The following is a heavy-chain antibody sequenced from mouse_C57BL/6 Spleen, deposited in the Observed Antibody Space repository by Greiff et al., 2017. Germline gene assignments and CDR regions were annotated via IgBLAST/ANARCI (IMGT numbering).Heavy chain of an antibody. Sequence: VKLMESGPELVKPGASVKISCKASGYAFSSSWMNWVKQRPGKGLEWIGRIYPGDGDTNYNGKFKGKATLTADKSSSTAYMQLSSLTSEDSAVYFCARIGDYFDDWGQGTTLTVSS. D-gene: IGHD2-14*01. CDR2: IYPGDGDT. CDR1: GYAFSSSW. V-gene: IGHV1-82*01. J-gene: IGHJ2*01. CDR3: ARIGDYFDD.